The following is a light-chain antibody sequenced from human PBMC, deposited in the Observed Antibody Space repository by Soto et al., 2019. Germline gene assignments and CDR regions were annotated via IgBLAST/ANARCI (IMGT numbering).Light chain of an antibody. Sequence: DIVMTQSPLSLPVTPGESASISCRSSQSLLHRNGYNYLDWYLQKPGQSPQVLIYLGSNRASGVPDRFSGSGSGTDFTLKISRVEAEDVGVYYCMQPLQTPWTLGQGTQVQIK. J-gene: IGKJ1*01. V-gene: IGKV2-28*01. CDR1: QSLLHRNGYNY. CDR3: MQPLQTPWT. CDR2: LGS.